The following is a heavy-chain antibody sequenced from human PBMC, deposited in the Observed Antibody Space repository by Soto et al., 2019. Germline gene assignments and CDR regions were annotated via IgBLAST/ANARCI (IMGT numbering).Heavy chain of an antibody. CDR1: GGSVSSGSYY. D-gene: IGHD1-7*01. CDR3: ARLGWNYAAAWFDP. Sequence: ADTLALTCTVSGGSVSSGSYYWSWIRQPPGKGLEWIGYIYYSGSTNYNPSLKSRVTISVDTSKNQFSLKLSSVTAADTAVYYCARLGWNYAAAWFDPWGQGTLVTVSS. J-gene: IGHJ5*02. V-gene: IGHV4-61*01. CDR2: IYYSGST.